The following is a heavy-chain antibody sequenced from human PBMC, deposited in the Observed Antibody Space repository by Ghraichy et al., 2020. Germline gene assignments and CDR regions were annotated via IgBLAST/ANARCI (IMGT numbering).Heavy chain of an antibody. D-gene: IGHD3-3*02. CDR1: GFTFSSYA. CDR3: ARGHIWSGYYMAKGDYYYYYMDV. J-gene: IGHJ6*03. CDR2: ISYDGSNK. Sequence: LSLTCAASGFTFSSYAMHWVRQAPGKGLEWVAVISYDGSNKYYADSVKGRFTISRDNSKNTLYLQMNSLRAEDTAVYYCARGHIWSGYYMAKGDYYYYYMDVWGKGTTVTVSS. V-gene: IGHV3-30*04.